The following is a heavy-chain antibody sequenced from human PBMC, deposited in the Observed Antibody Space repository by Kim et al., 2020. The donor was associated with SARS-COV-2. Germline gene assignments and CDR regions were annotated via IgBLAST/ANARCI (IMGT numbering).Heavy chain of an antibody. D-gene: IGHD3-16*01. CDR3: ARGGRLHLGELSY. J-gene: IGHJ4*02. Sequence: AVSVKCRFTISRDNSKTTLYLQMNSLRAEDTAVYYCARGGRLHLGELSYWGQGTLVTVSS. V-gene: IGHV3-30*01.